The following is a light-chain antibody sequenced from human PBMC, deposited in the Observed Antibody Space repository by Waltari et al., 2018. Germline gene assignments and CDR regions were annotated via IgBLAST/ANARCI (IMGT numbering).Light chain of an antibody. Sequence: ELVMTQSPATLSVYPGERATLSCRARQSVSSNLAGYQQKPGQAPRLLIYGASTRATGIPARFSGSGSGTEFTLTISSLQSEDFAVYYCQQYNNWPPWTFGQGTKVEIK. CDR3: QQYNNWPPWT. V-gene: IGKV3-15*01. CDR1: QSVSSN. CDR2: GAS. J-gene: IGKJ1*01.